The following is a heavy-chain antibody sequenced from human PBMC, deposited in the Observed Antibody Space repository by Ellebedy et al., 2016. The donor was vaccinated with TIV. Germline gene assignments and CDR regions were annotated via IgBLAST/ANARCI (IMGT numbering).Heavy chain of an antibody. CDR1: GGSISSSSYY. D-gene: IGHD1-26*01. J-gene: IGHJ4*02. CDR3: ARQRGSYYLDY. Sequence: SETLSLTCTVSGGSISSSSYYWGWIRQPPGKGLEWIGSIYSSGSTYYNPSLKSRVTISVDTSKNQFSLELSSVTAADTAVYYCARQRGSYYLDYWGQGTLVTVSS. V-gene: IGHV4-39*01. CDR2: IYSSGST.